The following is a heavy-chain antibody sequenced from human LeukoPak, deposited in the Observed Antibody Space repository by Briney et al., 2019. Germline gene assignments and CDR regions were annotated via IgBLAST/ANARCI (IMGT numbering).Heavy chain of an antibody. V-gene: IGHV4-59*08. D-gene: IGHD6-6*01. CDR2: IYYSGST. J-gene: IGHJ4*02. Sequence: SETLSLTCTVSGGSISGNYWSWIWQPPGKGLEWIGYIYYSGSTNCNPSLKSRVTISVDTSKNQFSLKLSSVTAADTAVYYCAGSYSSSPLFDYWGQGTLVTVSS. CDR3: AGSYSSSPLFDY. CDR1: GGSISGNY.